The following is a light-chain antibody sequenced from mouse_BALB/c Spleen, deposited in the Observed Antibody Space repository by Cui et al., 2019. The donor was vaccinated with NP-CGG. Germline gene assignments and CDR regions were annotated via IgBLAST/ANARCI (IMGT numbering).Light chain of an antibody. V-gene: IGLV1*01. J-gene: IGLJ1*01. CDR2: GTN. CDR3: ALWYSNHWV. Sequence: VTQESASTTSPGETVTLTCRSSTGAVTTSNYANWVQEKPDHLFTGLIGGTNNRPPGVPARFSGSLIGDKAALTITGAQTEDEAIYFCALWYSNHWVFGGGTKLTVL. CDR1: TGAVTTSNY.